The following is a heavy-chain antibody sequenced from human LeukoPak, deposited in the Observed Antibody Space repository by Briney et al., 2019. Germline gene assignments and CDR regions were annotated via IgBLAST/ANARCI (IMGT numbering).Heavy chain of an antibody. V-gene: IGHV3-23*01. J-gene: IGHJ4*02. Sequence: PGGSLRLSCAASGFTFSSYAMSWVRQAPGKGLEWVSAISGSGGSTYYADSVKGRFTISRDNSKNTLYLQMNSLRAEDTAVYYCAKAHLREVVAAGGVYWGQGTLVTVSS. D-gene: IGHD2-15*01. CDR1: GFTFSSYA. CDR2: ISGSGGST. CDR3: AKAHLREVVAAGGVY.